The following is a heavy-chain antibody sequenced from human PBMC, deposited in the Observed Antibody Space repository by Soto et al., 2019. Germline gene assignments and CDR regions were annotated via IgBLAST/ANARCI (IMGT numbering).Heavy chain of an antibody. CDR2: IIPIFGTA. D-gene: IGHD2-21*01. CDR3: AMWWSKSGALDY. V-gene: IGHV1-69*13. Sequence: ASVQVSCKASGGTFSSYAISWVRQPPAQGLEWMGGIIPIFGTANNAQKFQGRVTITADESTSTDYMELSSLRAEDTAVYYCAMWWSKSGALDYWGQGTLVTVYS. J-gene: IGHJ4*02. CDR1: GGTFSSYA.